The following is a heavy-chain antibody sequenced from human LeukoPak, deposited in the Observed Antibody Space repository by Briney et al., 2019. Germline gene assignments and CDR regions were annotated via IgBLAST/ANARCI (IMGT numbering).Heavy chain of an antibody. J-gene: IGHJ3*02. V-gene: IGHV4-39*01. CDR1: GDSVSSSRYY. CDR2: IYYSGTT. D-gene: IGHD3-22*01. CDR3: ARLSFSQGYYDSSRGAFDI. Sequence: PSETLSLTCIVSGDSVSSSRYYWGWIRQPPGRGLEWIGSIYYSGTTFYNPSLKSRVTISVDTSKNQFSMKLTSVTAADTAVYYCARLSFSQGYYDSSRGAFDIWGQGTMVTVSS.